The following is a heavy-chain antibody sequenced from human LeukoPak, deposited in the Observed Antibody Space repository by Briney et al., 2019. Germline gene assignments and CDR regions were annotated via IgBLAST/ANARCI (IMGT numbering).Heavy chain of an antibody. D-gene: IGHD6-13*01. Sequence: SETLSLTCAVYGGSFSGYYWSWIRQSPGKGLEWIGEINHSGSTNYNPSLKSRVTISVDTSKNQFSLKLSSVTAADTAVYYCARWGSSSWYFGAFDIWGQGTMVTVSS. CDR1: GGSFSGYY. CDR3: ARWGSSSWYFGAFDI. CDR2: INHSGST. V-gene: IGHV4-34*01. J-gene: IGHJ3*02.